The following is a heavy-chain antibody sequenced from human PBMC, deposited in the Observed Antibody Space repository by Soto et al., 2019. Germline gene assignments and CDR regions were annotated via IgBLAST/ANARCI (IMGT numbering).Heavy chain of an antibody. J-gene: IGHJ4*02. V-gene: IGHV3-21*01. CDR1: GFTFSSYS. CDR2: ISGSGNYT. D-gene: IGHD4-4*01. Sequence: EVQLVESGGGLVKPGGSLRLSCAASGFTFSSYSMNWVRQAPGKGLEWVSSISGSGNYTHYADFLRGRFTISRDKAKTSLYLQMNSLRAEDTAVYYCAREGINNYNEYYFDSWGQGTVVTVSS. CDR3: AREGINNYNEYYFDS.